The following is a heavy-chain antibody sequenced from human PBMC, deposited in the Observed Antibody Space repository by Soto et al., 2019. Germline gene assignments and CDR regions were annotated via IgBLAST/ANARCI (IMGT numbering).Heavy chain of an antibody. D-gene: IGHD3-22*01. CDR3: ARWAYFDGSGCFDY. CDR1: GASIRGNH. CDR2: VYYSGGA. J-gene: IGHJ4*02. Sequence: SETVSLTCTVSGASIRGNHWGWVRQPPGEGLESIGHVYYSGGATYNPSLMSRVTISVDTSKNQFSLKVNSVSAADTAIYYCARWAYFDGSGCFDYWGQGTLVTVSS. V-gene: IGHV4-59*01.